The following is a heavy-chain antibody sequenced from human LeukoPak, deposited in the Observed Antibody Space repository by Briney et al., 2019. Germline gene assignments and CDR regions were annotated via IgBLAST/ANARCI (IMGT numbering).Heavy chain of an antibody. J-gene: IGHJ6*03. Sequence: GRSLRLSCAASGFTFSSYGMHWVRQAPGKGLEWVSAISGSGGSTYYADSVKGRFTISRDNSKNTLYLQMNSLRAEDTAVYYCAKANHPYYYHMDVRGQGDTVTVSS. CDR3: AKANHPYYYHMDV. V-gene: IGHV3-23*01. CDR1: GFTFSSYG. CDR2: ISGSGGST. D-gene: IGHD1-14*01.